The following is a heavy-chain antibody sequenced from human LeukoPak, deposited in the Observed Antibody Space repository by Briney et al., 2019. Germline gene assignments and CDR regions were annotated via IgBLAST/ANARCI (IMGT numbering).Heavy chain of an antibody. CDR1: GYTFTGYY. Sequence: GASVKVSCKASGYTFTGYYMNWVRQAPGQGLEWMGWINPDSGGTHYAQKFQGRVTMTRDTSISTAYMELSRLRSDDTAVSYCAGGSAGRPYYFDYWGQGTLVTVSS. D-gene: IGHD3-16*01. J-gene: IGHJ4*02. V-gene: IGHV1-2*02. CDR3: AGGSAGRPYYFDY. CDR2: INPDSGGT.